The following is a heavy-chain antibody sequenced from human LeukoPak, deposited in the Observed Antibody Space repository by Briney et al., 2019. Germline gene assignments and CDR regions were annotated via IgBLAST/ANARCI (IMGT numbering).Heavy chain of an antibody. CDR3: ARETTVGYFDD. CDR1: GGSFSGYY. CDR2: INHSGST. D-gene: IGHD4-11*01. Sequence: SETLSLTCAVYGGSFSGYYWSCIRQPPGKGLEWIGEINHSGSTNYNPSLKSRVTISVDTSKNQFSLKLSSVTAADTAVYYCARETTVGYFDDRGQGTLVTVSS. J-gene: IGHJ4*02. V-gene: IGHV4-34*01.